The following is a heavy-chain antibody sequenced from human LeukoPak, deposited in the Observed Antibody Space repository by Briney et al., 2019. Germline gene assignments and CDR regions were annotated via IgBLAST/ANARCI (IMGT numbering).Heavy chain of an antibody. D-gene: IGHD2-8*01. Sequence: GASVKVSCKPSGYTFTGYYMHWVRPAPGRGLAWMGWSNHNSGGTNYAQKFQGRVTMTSDTSISTAYMELSRLRSDDTAVYYCARSRARQDYCTNGVCPGYWGQGTLVSVSS. CDR3: ARSRARQDYCTNGVCPGY. V-gene: IGHV1-2*02. J-gene: IGHJ4*02. CDR1: GYTFTGYY. CDR2: SNHNSGGT.